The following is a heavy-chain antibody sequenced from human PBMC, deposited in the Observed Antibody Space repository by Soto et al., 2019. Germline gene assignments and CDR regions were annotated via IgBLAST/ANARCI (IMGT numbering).Heavy chain of an antibody. V-gene: IGHV4-34*01. CDR2: INHSGST. CDR3: ARAVGGIAVAGTPGAFDI. D-gene: IGHD6-19*01. Sequence: SETLSLTCAVYGGSFSGYYWSWIRQPPGKGLEWIGEINHSGSTNYNPSLKSRVTISVDTSKNQFSLKLSSVTAADTAVYYCARAVGGIAVAGTPGAFDIWGQGTMVTVSS. J-gene: IGHJ3*02. CDR1: GGSFSGYY.